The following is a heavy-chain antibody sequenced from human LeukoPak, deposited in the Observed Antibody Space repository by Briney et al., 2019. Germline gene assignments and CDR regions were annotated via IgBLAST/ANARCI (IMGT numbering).Heavy chain of an antibody. D-gene: IGHD1-1*01. CDR2: INPNSGGT. CDR1: GYTFTGYY. V-gene: IGHV1-2*02. CDR3: ARVSDWNVAYFDY. Sequence: ASVKVSCKASGYTFTGYYMHWVRQAPGQGLEWMGWINPNSGGTNYAQKFQGRVTMTRDTSISTAYMELSRLRSDDTAVYYCARVSDWNVAYFDYWGQGTLVTVSS. J-gene: IGHJ4*02.